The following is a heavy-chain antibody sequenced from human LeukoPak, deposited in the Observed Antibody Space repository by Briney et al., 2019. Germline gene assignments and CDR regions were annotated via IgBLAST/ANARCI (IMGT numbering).Heavy chain of an antibody. CDR3: AGGGKSESIFDY. CDR2: IYSGGST. Sequence: PGGSLRLSCAASGFSVSSNYMSWVRQAPGKGQEWVSGIYSGGSTYYTDSVKGRFTISRDTSKNTLYLQMNSLRAEDTAVYYCAGGGKSESIFDYWGQGTLVTVSS. CDR1: GFSVSSNY. J-gene: IGHJ4*02. V-gene: IGHV3-66*01. D-gene: IGHD3-16*01.